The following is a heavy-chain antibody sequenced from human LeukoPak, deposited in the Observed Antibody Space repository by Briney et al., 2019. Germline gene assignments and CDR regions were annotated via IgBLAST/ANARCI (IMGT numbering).Heavy chain of an antibody. J-gene: IGHJ6*03. CDR1: GGSISSYY. CDR3: ARDKRGSQIDYYYMDV. CDR2: IYTSGST. V-gene: IGHV4-4*07. Sequence: SETLSLTCTVSGGSISSYYWSWIRQPAGKGLEWIGRIYTSGSTNYNPSLKSRVTMSVDTSKNQFSLKLSSVTAADTAVYYCARDKRGSQIDYYYMDVWGKGTTVTVSS. D-gene: IGHD1-26*01.